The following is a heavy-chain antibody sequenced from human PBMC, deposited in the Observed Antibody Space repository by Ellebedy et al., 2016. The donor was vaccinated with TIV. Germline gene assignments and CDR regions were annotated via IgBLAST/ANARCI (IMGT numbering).Heavy chain of an antibody. J-gene: IGHJ6*03. CDR1: GFTFSSYV. V-gene: IGHV3-23*01. Sequence: GESLKISXAASGFTFSSYVMSWVRQAPGKGLEWVSGISGSGGGTDYADSVKGRFTISRDDSKNTLYLQMNSLRGEDTAVYYCARPDSEDNYMDVWGKGTAVTVSS. CDR3: ARPDSEDNYMDV. CDR2: ISGSGGGT.